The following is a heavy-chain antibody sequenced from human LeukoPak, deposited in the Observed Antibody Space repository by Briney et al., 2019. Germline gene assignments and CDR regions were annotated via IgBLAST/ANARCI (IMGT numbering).Heavy chain of an antibody. J-gene: IGHJ4*02. CDR2: IYYSGKL. CDR1: GGSISSSSYY. Sequence: VTVSLTCTVSGGSISSSSYYWGWIRQPPGKGLEWIGSIYYSGKLCSNPSLKSRVTISVDTSRTQFSLRLSSVTAADTAVYYCAIIMAKFDYWGQGTLVTVSS. CDR3: AIIMAKFDY. D-gene: IGHD5-24*01. V-gene: IGHV4-39*01.